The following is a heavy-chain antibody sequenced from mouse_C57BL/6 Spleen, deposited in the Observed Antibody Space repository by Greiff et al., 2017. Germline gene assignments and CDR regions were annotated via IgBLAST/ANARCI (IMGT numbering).Heavy chain of an antibody. CDR1: GYTFTSYG. D-gene: IGHD1-1*01. Sequence: QVQLQQSGAELARPGASVKLSCKASGYTFTSYGISWVKQRTGQGLEWIGEIYPRSGNTYYNEKFKGKATLTADKSSSTAYMDLRSLTSENAAVYVCAKSYGSSYGGYFDVWGTGTTVTVAS. J-gene: IGHJ1*03. CDR2: IYPRSGNT. CDR3: AKSYGSSYGGYFDV. V-gene: IGHV1-81*01.